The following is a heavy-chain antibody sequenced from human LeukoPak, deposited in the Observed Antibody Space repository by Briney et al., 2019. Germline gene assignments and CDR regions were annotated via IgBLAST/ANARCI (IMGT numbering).Heavy chain of an antibody. Sequence: GASVTVSFTASGYTFTSYGISWVRPAPGQGLEWMGWISAYNGNTNYAQKLQGRVTMTTDTSTSTAYMELRSLSSDDTAVYYCARSPPLDYYDVNWFDPWGQGTLVTVSS. J-gene: IGHJ5*02. CDR3: ARSPPLDYYDVNWFDP. D-gene: IGHD3-22*01. V-gene: IGHV1-18*01. CDR2: ISAYNGNT. CDR1: GYTFTSYG.